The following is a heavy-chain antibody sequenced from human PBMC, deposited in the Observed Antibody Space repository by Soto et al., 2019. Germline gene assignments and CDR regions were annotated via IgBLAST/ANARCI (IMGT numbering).Heavy chain of an antibody. Sequence: QVQLQQWGAGLLKPSETLSLTCAVYGGSFSGYYWSWIRQPPGKGLEWIGEINHSGSTNYNPSLKSRVTISVDTSKNQFALKLSSVTAADTAVYYCARVGGSTIFWRNDAFDIWGQGTMVTVSS. J-gene: IGHJ3*02. CDR2: INHSGST. D-gene: IGHD3-9*01. V-gene: IGHV4-34*01. CDR3: ARVGGSTIFWRNDAFDI. CDR1: GGSFSGYY.